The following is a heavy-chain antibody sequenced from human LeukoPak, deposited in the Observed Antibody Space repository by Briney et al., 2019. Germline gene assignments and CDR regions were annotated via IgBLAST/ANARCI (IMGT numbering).Heavy chain of an antibody. CDR1: GYTFTGYY. Sequence: GASVTVSCKASGYTFTGYYMHWVRQAPGQGLEWMGWINPNSGGTNYAQKFQGRVTITRDTSISTAYMELSRLRSDDTAVYYCARDAGYQGDNWFDPWGQGTLVTVSS. CDR3: ARDAGYQGDNWFDP. V-gene: IGHV1-2*02. D-gene: IGHD2-2*01. CDR2: INPNSGGT. J-gene: IGHJ5*02.